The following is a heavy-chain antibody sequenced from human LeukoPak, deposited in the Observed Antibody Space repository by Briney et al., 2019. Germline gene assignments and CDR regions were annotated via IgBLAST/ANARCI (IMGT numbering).Heavy chain of an antibody. Sequence: PSETLSLTCTVSGGSISSYYWSWIRQPPGKGLEWTGYIYYSGSTNYNPSPKSRVTISVDTSKNQFSLKLSSVTAADTAVYYCARGAAVAGRLGFDYWGQGTLVTVSS. CDR2: IYYSGST. V-gene: IGHV4-59*01. J-gene: IGHJ4*02. CDR3: ARGAAVAGRLGFDY. CDR1: GGSISSYY. D-gene: IGHD6-19*01.